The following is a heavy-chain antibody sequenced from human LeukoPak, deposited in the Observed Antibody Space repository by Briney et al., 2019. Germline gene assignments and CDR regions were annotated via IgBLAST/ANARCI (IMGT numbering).Heavy chain of an antibody. J-gene: IGHJ6*03. V-gene: IGHV1-69-2*01. CDR1: GYTFTDYY. CDR3: ATEPPYSSGRYYYYYMDV. CDR2: VDPEDGET. Sequence: GATVKISCKASGYTFTDYYMHWVQQAPGKGLEWMGRVDPEDGETIYAEKFQGRVTITADTSTDTAYMELSSLRSEDTAVYYCATEPPYSSGRYYYYYMDVWGKGTTVTVSS. D-gene: IGHD6-19*01.